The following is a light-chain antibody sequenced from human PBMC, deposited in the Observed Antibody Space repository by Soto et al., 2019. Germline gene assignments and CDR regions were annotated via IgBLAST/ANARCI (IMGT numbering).Light chain of an antibody. Sequence: DIQMTQSPSTLSASVGDTVTITCRASQSIDTWLAWHQQKPGRAPKLLISKASILESGVPSRFSGSGSGTDFTLSISSLQPEDFATYYCQHYNSYSEAFGQGTKV. CDR2: KAS. CDR3: QHYNSYSEA. V-gene: IGKV1-5*03. J-gene: IGKJ1*01. CDR1: QSIDTW.